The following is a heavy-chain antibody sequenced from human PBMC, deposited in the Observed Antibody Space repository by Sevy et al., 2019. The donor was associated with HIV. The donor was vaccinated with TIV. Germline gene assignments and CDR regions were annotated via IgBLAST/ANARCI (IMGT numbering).Heavy chain of an antibody. CDR1: GYTFTSYG. V-gene: IGHV1-18*01. D-gene: IGHD3-10*01. CDR2: ISAYNGNT. J-gene: IGHJ4*02. CDR3: AMVTLDLWFGELFVDY. Sequence: ASVQVSCKASGYTFTSYGISWVRQAPGQGLEWMGWISAYNGNTNYAHKLQGRVTMTTDTSTRTAYMELMCLRSNDTAVYYCAMVTLDLWFGELFVDYGGQGIVVTVSS.